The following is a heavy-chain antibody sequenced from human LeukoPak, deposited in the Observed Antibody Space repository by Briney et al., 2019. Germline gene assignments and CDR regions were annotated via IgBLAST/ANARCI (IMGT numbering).Heavy chain of an antibody. J-gene: IGHJ3*02. Sequence: SETLSLTCTVSGGSISSYYWSWIRQPAGKGLEWIGRIETSGNTYYNPSLKSRVIMSVDTSKNQFSLKLNSVTAADTALYFCARRAVAGTAAFDIWGQGTMVTVSS. V-gene: IGHV4-4*07. CDR1: GGSISSYY. CDR3: ARRAVAGTAAFDI. CDR2: IETSGNT. D-gene: IGHD6-19*01.